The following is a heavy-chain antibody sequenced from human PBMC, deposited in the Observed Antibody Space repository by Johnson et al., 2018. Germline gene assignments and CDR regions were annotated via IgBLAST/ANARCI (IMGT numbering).Heavy chain of an antibody. V-gene: IGHV3-23*04. J-gene: IGHJ3*02. CDR3: AKDFQRGLGEGAFDI. Sequence: VQLVESGGGLVQPGGSLRLSCAASGFTFSSYDMRWVRQAPGKGLEWVSSINYSGGSTYYADSVKGRFTTPRDNSKKAPYLQMNSLRVEDTAVYYCAKDFQRGLGEGAFDIWGQGTMVTVSS. CDR1: GFTFSSYD. D-gene: IGHD3-16*01. CDR2: INYSGGST.